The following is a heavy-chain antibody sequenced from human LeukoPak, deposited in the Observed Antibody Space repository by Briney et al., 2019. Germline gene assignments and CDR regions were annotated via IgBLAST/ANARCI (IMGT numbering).Heavy chain of an antibody. Sequence: GGSLRLSCAASGFTFSSYTMCWVRQAPGKGPEWVSTITTSDGNTYYADSVKGRFTVSRDNSKNTLFLQMNSLRAEDAAVYYCAKDGGLWVSAHWGDSWGRGTLVTVSS. V-gene: IGHV3-23*01. CDR3: AKDGGLWVSAHWGDS. D-gene: IGHD7-27*01. CDR1: GFTFSSYT. CDR2: ITTSDGNT. J-gene: IGHJ4*02.